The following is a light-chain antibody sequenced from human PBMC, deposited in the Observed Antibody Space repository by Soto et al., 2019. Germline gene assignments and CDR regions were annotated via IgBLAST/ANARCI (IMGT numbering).Light chain of an antibody. CDR3: SSYTGSSALVV. CDR1: SSDVGGYNY. V-gene: IGLV2-14*01. J-gene: IGLJ2*01. CDR2: DVN. Sequence: QSALTQPASVSGSPGQSITISCTGSSSDVGGYNYVSWYQQHPGKAPKLMIYDVNNRPSGVSSRFSGSKSGNTASLTISGLQAEDEDDYYCSSYTGSSALVVFGGGTKLTVL.